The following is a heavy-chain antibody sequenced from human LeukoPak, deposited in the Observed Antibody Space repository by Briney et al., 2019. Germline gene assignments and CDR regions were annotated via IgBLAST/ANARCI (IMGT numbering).Heavy chain of an antibody. D-gene: IGHD3-9*01. CDR1: GYTFTNYG. Sequence: ASVKVSCKASGYTFTNYGISWVRQAPGQGLEWMGWISAYDGNTNYAQKLQGRVTMTTDRSTSTAYMELRSLRPGDTAVYYCARAPRYGVAYFFDYWGQGTLVTVSS. CDR3: ARAPRYGVAYFFDY. CDR2: ISAYDGNT. J-gene: IGHJ4*02. V-gene: IGHV1-18*01.